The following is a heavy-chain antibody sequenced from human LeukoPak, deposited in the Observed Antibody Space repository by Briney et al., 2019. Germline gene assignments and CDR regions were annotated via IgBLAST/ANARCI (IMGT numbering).Heavy chain of an antibody. CDR2: INPNSGGT. J-gene: IGHJ6*03. Sequence: ASVKVSCKASGFTFTGYYMHWVRQAPGQGLEWMGWINPNSGGTNYAQKFQGRVTMTTDTSTSTAYMELRSLRSDDTAVYYCARLRPPHYYMDVWGKGTTVTVSS. V-gene: IGHV1-2*02. CDR3: ARLRPPHYYMDV. CDR1: GFTFTGYY. D-gene: IGHD4-17*01.